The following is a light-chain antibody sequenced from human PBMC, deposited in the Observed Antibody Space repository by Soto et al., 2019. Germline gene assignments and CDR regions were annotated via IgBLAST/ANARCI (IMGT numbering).Light chain of an antibody. CDR1: QSVLYIPTNKNY. V-gene: IGKV4-1*01. CDR2: WAS. J-gene: IGKJ4*01. CDR3: KQYYSSPRLG. Sequence: DIEMTQSPDSLAVSLGERFTITCRSSQSVLYIPTNKNYVAWYQQKPGQPPKLLLYWASTRESGVPDRFSGGGSGTFFTLTISSLQAEDVAVYYCKQYYSSPRLGFGGGSKVEIX.